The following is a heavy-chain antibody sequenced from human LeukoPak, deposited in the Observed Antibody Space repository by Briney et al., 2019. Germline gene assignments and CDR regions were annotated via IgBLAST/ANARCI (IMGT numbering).Heavy chain of an antibody. CDR3: ARDLGSSGWWGDWFDP. CDR2: ISSSSSYI. V-gene: IGHV3-21*01. Sequence: GGSLRLSCTASGFTFSDYAMNWIRQAPGKGLEWVSSISSSSSYIYYADSVKGRFTISRDNAKNSLYLQMNSLRAEDTAVYYCARDLGSSGWWGDWFDPWGQGTLVTVSS. CDR1: GFTFSDYA. J-gene: IGHJ5*02. D-gene: IGHD6-19*01.